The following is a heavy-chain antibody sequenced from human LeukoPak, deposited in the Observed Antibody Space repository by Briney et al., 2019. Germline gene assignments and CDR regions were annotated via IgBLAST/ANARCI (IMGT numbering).Heavy chain of an antibody. CDR2: ISGDGGST. J-gene: IGHJ4*02. CDR3: AKEDYGSGSYLFGY. Sequence: GGSLRLSCAASGFTFDDYAMHWVRQAPGKGLEWVSLISGDGGSTYYANSVKGRFTISRDNSKNSLYLQMNSLRTEDTALYYCAKEDYGSGSYLFGYWGQGTLVTVSS. V-gene: IGHV3-43*02. D-gene: IGHD3-10*01. CDR1: GFTFDDYA.